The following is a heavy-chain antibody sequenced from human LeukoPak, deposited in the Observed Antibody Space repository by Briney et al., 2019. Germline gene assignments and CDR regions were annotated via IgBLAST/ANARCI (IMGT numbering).Heavy chain of an antibody. CDR2: INPKSDAT. V-gene: IGHV1-2*02. D-gene: IGHD4-11*01. J-gene: IGHJ4*02. CDR3: ARDSDLDDYSRYDHFDS. CDR1: GYSFTGYY. Sequence: ASVNVSCKASGYSFTGYYMHWVRQAPGQGLEWMGRINPKSDATKYAQKFQGRVTMTRDTSLNTAYMELSRLTFDDTAVYYCARDSDLDDYSRYDHFDSWGQGTLVTVSS.